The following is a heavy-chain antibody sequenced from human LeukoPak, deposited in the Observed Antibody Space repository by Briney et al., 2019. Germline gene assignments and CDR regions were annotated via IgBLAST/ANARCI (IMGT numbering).Heavy chain of an antibody. V-gene: IGHV3-30*03. Sequence: GGSLRLSCAASGFTFSSYGMHWVRQAPGKGLEWVAVISYDGSNKYYADSVKGRFTISRDNSKNTLYLQMNSLRAEDTAVYYCARGVDTAMDRPHDYWGQGTLVTVSS. J-gene: IGHJ4*02. CDR3: ARGVDTAMDRPHDY. D-gene: IGHD5-18*01. CDR1: GFTFSSYG. CDR2: ISYDGSNK.